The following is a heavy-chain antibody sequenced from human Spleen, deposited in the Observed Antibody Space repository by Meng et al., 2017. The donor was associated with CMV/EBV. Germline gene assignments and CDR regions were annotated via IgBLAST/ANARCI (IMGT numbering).Heavy chain of an antibody. CDR1: GFTFRNYD. V-gene: IGHV3-48*03. Sequence: GESLKISCAASGFTFRNYDMNWVRQAPGKGLEWVSFISGSGVTMYYVDSVKGRFTISRDNAKNSLYLQMNSLRAEDTAIYYCAKDQAGYDFWSGEDYWGQGTLVTVSS. CDR3: AKDQAGYDFWSGEDY. J-gene: IGHJ4*02. CDR2: ISGSGVTM. D-gene: IGHD3-3*01.